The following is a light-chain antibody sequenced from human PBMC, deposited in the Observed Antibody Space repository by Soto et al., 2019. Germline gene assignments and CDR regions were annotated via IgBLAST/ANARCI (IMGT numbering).Light chain of an antibody. CDR3: HQTYSAPLT. CDR1: QSSSNY. J-gene: IGKJ4*01. V-gene: IGKV1-39*01. Sequence: DIQMTQSPFSLPASVGDRVNITCRASQSSSNYLNWYQQKQGRAPSLLIHGASSLQGGVPSRFSGSGSGTDFTLTISSLQPEDFTTYYCHQTYSAPLTVGGGTKVEI. CDR2: GAS.